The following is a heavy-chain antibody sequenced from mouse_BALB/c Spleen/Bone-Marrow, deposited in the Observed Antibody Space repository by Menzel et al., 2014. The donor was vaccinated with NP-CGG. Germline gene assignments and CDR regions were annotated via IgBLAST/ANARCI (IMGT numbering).Heavy chain of an antibody. CDR1: GFTFSSFG. V-gene: IGHV5-17*02. J-gene: IGHJ2*01. CDR3: TRGGNWEDFDY. Sequence: EVKLVESGGGLVQPGGSRKLSCAASGFTFSSFGMHWVRQAPERGLEWVAYISSGSSTIFYADTVKGRFTISRDNPKNTLFLQMTSLRSEDKAMYYCTRGGNWEDFDYWGQGTTLTVSS. D-gene: IGHD4-1*01. CDR2: ISSGSSTI.